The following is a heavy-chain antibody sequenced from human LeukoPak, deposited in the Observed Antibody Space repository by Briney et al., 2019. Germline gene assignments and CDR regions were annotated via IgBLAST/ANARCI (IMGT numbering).Heavy chain of an antibody. V-gene: IGHV5-51*01. CDR2: IYPGDSDT. D-gene: IGHD6-19*01. CDR3: ARSHSSGWFYYYYGMDV. Sequence: GESLKICCKGSGYTFTNYWIGWVRQMPGKGLEFMVIIYPGDSDTRYSPSFQGQVTISVDKSISTAYLQWSSLKASDTAMYYCARSHSSGWFYYYYGMDVWGQGTTVTVSS. CDR1: GYTFTNYW. J-gene: IGHJ6*02.